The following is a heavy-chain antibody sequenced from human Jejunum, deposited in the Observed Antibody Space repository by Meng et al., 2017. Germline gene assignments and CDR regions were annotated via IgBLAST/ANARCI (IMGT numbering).Heavy chain of an antibody. CDR3: ARDLGEKVVPDAII. CDR1: GYTFSVSY. D-gene: IGHD2-2*02. Sequence: QVHLVYSGLEGKHPRASVKVSFKASGYTFSVSYYHWVRQAPGQGLEWVGRLNPINGDTEYAQKFQGRITMTRDRSIGTAYMELSSLTYDDTAIYYCARDLGEKVVPDAIIWGRGTLVTVSS. V-gene: IGHV1-2*06. J-gene: IGHJ4*02. CDR2: LNPINGDT.